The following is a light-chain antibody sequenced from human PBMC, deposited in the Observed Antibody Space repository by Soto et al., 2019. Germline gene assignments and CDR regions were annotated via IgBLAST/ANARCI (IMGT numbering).Light chain of an antibody. V-gene: IGKV3-20*01. Sequence: EIVLTQSPATLSLSPGERATLSCRASQSVSSSYLAWYQQKPGQAPRLLIYGASSRATGIPDRFSGSGSGTDFPLTISRLEPEDFAVYYCQQYCSSPYTFGQGTKLEIK. CDR1: QSVSSSY. CDR2: GAS. J-gene: IGKJ2*01. CDR3: QQYCSSPYT.